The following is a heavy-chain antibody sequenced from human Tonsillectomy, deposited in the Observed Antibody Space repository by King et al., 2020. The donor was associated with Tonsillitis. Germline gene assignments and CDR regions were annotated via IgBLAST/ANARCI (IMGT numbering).Heavy chain of an antibody. CDR1: GYTFTGYY. Sequence: VQLVESGAEVKKPGASVKVSCKASGYTFTGYYMHWVRQAPGQGLEWMGWINPNSGGTNYEQKFQGRVTMTRDTSISTAYMELSRLRSDDTAVYYCARVGRRISMIVVPSRGAFDIWGQGTMVTVSS. D-gene: IGHD3-22*01. CDR2: INPNSGGT. J-gene: IGHJ3*02. V-gene: IGHV1-2*02. CDR3: ARVGRRISMIVVPSRGAFDI.